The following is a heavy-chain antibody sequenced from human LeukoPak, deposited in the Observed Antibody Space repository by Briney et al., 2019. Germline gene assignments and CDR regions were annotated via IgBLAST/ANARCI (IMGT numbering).Heavy chain of an antibody. V-gene: IGHV1-18*01. CDR3: ARLPQRGYGGYDLAVFRGLVAAPVDY. CDR1: GYTFTSYG. CDR2: ISAYNGNT. Sequence: GASVTVSCTASGYTFTSYGISWVRQAPGQGLEWMGWISAYNGNTKYAQKLQGRVTMTTDTSTSTAYMELTSLRSDDTAVYFCARLPQRGYGGYDLAVFRGLVAAPVDYWGQGTLVTVSS. D-gene: IGHD5-12*01. J-gene: IGHJ4*02.